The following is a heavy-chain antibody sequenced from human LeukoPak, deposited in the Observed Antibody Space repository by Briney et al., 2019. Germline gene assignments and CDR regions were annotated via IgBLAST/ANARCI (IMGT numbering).Heavy chain of an antibody. CDR1: GFTFSSYA. J-gene: IGHJ4*02. D-gene: IGHD6-13*01. CDR2: ISGSGGST. Sequence: PGGSLRLSCAASGFTFSSYAMSWVRQAPGKGLEWVSAISGSGGSTYYADSVKGRFTISRDNSKNTLYLQMNSLRAEDTAVYYCATWKAPSRKYSSSNDYWGQGTLVTVSS. V-gene: IGHV3-23*01. CDR3: ATWKAPSRKYSSSNDY.